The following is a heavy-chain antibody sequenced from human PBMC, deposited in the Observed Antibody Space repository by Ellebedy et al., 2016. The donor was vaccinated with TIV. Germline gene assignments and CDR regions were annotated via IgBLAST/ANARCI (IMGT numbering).Heavy chain of an antibody. D-gene: IGHD2-21*02. CDR3: ARDLRAVTATRGDY. Sequence: ASVKVSCKASGYTFTTYGITWVRQAPEYGLEWMGWISAYNGNTNYAQKLQGRVTMTTDTSTSTAYMELRSLRSDDTAVYYCARDLRAVTATRGDYWGQGTLVTASS. CDR1: GYTFTTYG. CDR2: ISAYNGNT. J-gene: IGHJ4*02. V-gene: IGHV1-18*01.